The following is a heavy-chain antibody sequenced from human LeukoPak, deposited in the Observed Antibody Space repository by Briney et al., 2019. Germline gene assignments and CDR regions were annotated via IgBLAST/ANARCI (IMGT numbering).Heavy chain of an antibody. D-gene: IGHD1-7*01. Sequence: GGSLRLSCTASGFTLSNAWMNWVRQAPGKGLEWVSYISDSGSAISYADSVKGRFTISRDNAKNSLYLQMNSLRVEDTAVYYCARGPRYNWNSNYFPFDHWGQGVLVTVSS. V-gene: IGHV3-11*04. J-gene: IGHJ5*02. CDR1: GFTLSNAW. CDR2: ISDSGSAI. CDR3: ARGPRYNWNSNYFPFDH.